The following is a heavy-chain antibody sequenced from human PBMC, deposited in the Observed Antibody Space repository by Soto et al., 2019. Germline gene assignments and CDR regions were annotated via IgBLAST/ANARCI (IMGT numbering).Heavy chain of an antibody. CDR2: ISGSGTSS. CDR3: ALYHPDGWYGSLDF. Sequence: GGSLRLSCAASGFTFSIYAMSWVRQAPGKGLEWVSSISGSGTSSYYADSVKGRFTFSRDNSKNTLNLQMNSLRADDTAVYFCALYHPDGWYGSLDFWGQGTLVTGSS. D-gene: IGHD6-19*01. J-gene: IGHJ4*02. V-gene: IGHV3-23*01. CDR1: GFTFSIYA.